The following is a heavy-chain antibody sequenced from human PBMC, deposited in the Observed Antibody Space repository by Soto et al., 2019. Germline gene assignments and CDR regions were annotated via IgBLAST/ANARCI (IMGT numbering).Heavy chain of an antibody. CDR2: ISYDGSNK. CDR1: GVTFSSYA. J-gene: IGHJ4*02. Sequence: PGGALRLSCAASGVTFSSYAMHWVRQAPGKGLEWVAVISYDGSNKYYADSVKGRFTISRDNSKNTLYLQMNSLRAEDTAVYYCSRQGGYCISTSCYESQYFDYWGQGTLVTVSS. CDR3: SRQGGYCISTSCYESQYFDY. D-gene: IGHD2-2*01. V-gene: IGHV3-30-3*01.